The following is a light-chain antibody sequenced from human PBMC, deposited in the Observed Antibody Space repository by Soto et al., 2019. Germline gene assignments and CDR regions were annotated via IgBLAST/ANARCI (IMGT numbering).Light chain of an antibody. Sequence: QSALTQPASVSGSPGQSITISCTGTSSDVGGYNYVSWYQQYPGKVPKLIIYDVSNRPSGVSNRFSGSKSGNTASLTISGLQTEDEAVYYCSSYTSSSTLDFGTGTKLTVL. V-gene: IGLV2-14*01. CDR2: DVS. CDR3: SSYTSSSTLD. J-gene: IGLJ1*01. CDR1: SSDVGGYNY.